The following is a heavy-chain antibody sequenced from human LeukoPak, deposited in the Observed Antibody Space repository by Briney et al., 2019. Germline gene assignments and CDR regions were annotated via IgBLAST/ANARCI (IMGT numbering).Heavy chain of an antibody. D-gene: IGHD3-3*01. CDR2: IRRKGYGGTT. CDR1: GFTFGDYS. CDR3: TRDHDFWSGPFDV. V-gene: IGHV3-49*04. J-gene: IGHJ6*04. Sequence: GGSLRLSCTASGFTFGDYSPSWVRQAPEKGLEWVGFIRRKGYGGTTEYAPSVKGRFIISRDDSKSTAYLQMNSLKTEDTAVYYCTRDHDFWSGPFDVWGKGTTVTVSS.